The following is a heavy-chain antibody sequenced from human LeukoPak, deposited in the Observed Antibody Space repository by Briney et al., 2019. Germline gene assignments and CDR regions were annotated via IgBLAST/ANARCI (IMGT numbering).Heavy chain of an antibody. V-gene: IGHV5-51*01. J-gene: IGHJ4*02. D-gene: IGHD5-18*01. Sequence: PGETLKISCKGSVYTFTSYCIGWVRQPPGKGLEWMDIIYPGYSDNRYRPSFRRQVTNQAHKSISTDYLQWSSLKASDTAMYYCARHEEGGYSYGLGDYWGQGTLVTVSS. CDR2: IYPGYSDN. CDR1: VYTFTSYC. CDR3: ARHEEGGYSYGLGDY.